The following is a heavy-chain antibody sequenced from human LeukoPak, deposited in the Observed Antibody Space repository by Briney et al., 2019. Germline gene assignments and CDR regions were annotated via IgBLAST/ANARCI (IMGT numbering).Heavy chain of an antibody. Sequence: ASVKVSCKASGGTFSSYAISWVRQAPGQGLEWMGGIIPIFGTANYAQKFQGRVTITADESTSTAYMELSRLRSDDTAVYYCARDGGYYYDSSGPLADAFDIWGQGTMVTVSS. V-gene: IGHV1-69*13. CDR1: GGTFSSYA. CDR2: IIPIFGTA. J-gene: IGHJ3*02. D-gene: IGHD3-22*01. CDR3: ARDGGYYYDSSGPLADAFDI.